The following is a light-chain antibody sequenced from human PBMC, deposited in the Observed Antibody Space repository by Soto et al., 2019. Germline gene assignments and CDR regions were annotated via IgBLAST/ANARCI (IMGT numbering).Light chain of an antibody. Sequence: DIQMTQSPSTLSASVGDRVTITCRASQSISSWLAWYQQKPGKAPKLLIYDASSLASGVPSRFSGSGSGTEFTLTISSLQPDDFATYYCQQYNSYWTFGQGTKVEIQ. CDR3: QQYNSYWT. CDR2: DAS. CDR1: QSISSW. V-gene: IGKV1-5*01. J-gene: IGKJ1*01.